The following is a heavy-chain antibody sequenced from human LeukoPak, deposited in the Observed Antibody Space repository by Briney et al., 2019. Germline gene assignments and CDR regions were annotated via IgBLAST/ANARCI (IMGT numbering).Heavy chain of an antibody. D-gene: IGHD3-9*01. CDR2: ISGSGGST. J-gene: IGHJ6*02. V-gene: IGHV3-23*01. CDR1: GFTFSSYA. Sequence: GGSLRLSCAASGFTFSSYAMSWVRQAPGKGLEWVSAISGSGGSTYYADSVKGRFTISRDNSKSTLYLQMNSLRAEDTAVYYCAKDSAVRYFDWLPSYYYYGMDVWGQGTTVTVSS. CDR3: AKDSAVRYFDWLPSYYYYGMDV.